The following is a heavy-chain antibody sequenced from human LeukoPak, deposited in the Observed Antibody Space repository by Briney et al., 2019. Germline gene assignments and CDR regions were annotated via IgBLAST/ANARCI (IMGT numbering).Heavy chain of an antibody. J-gene: IGHJ4*02. D-gene: IGHD6-13*01. Sequence: GGSLRLSCAASGFTFSSYAMHWVRQAPGKGLEWVAVISYDGSNKYYADSVKGRFTISRDNSKNTLYLQMNSLRAQDTAVYYCAVPSSYSSSWYFDYWGQGTLVTVSS. CDR3: AVPSSYSSSWYFDY. V-gene: IGHV3-30*04. CDR2: ISYDGSNK. CDR1: GFTFSSYA.